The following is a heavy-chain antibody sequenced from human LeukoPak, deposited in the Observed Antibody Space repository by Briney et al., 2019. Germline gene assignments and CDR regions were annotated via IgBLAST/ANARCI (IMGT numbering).Heavy chain of an antibody. CDR3: VRHFHGSGYVVDL. D-gene: IGHD6-13*01. J-gene: IGHJ5*02. CDR2: ISTTGST. Sequence: SETLSLTCTVSVGSISSHRWSWIRQPAGKGLEWIGRISTTGSTNYNPSLKSRVTMSVDTSKNQFSLKLTSVTAADTAVYFCVRHFHGSGYVVDLWGQGTLVTVSS. V-gene: IGHV4-4*07. CDR1: VGSISSHR.